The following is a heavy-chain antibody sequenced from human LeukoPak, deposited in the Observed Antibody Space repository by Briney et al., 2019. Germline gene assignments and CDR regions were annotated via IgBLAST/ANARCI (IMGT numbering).Heavy chain of an antibody. CDR1: GFTFSSYN. CDR3: ARVGSEWLVNDY. D-gene: IGHD6-19*01. Sequence: GGSLRLSCTASGFTFSSYNMNWVRQASGKGLEWVSYISYSSSTRYYADSVKGRFTISRNNAKNSLYLQINSPRDEDMAVYYCARVGSEWLVNDYWGQGALVTVSS. CDR2: ISYSSSTR. V-gene: IGHV3-48*02. J-gene: IGHJ4*02.